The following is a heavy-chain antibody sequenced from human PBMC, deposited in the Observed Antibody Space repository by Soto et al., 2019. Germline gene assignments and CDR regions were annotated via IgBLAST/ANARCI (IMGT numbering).Heavy chain of an antibody. D-gene: IGHD6-13*01. J-gene: IGHJ6*02. CDR2: ISSSGSTI. V-gene: IGHV3-11*01. CDR1: GFTFSDYY. Sequence: QVQLVESGGGLVKPGGSLRLSCAASGFTFSDYYMSWIRQAPGKGLEWLSYISSSGSTIYYADSVKGRFTISRDNAKNSLYLQINSLRAEDTAVYYCARGGGGSTWYYYYYYYGMDVWGQGTTVTVSS. CDR3: ARGGGGSTWYYYYYYYGMDV.